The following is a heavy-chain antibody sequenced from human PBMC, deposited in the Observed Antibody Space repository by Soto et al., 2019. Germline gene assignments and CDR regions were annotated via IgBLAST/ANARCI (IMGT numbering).Heavy chain of an antibody. CDR3: ARRPYYYDSSVGGAFDI. J-gene: IGHJ3*02. V-gene: IGHV4-34*01. CDR2: INHSGST. D-gene: IGHD3-22*01. Sequence: TSETLSLTCAVYGGSFSGYYWSWIRQPPGEGLEWIGEINHSGSTNYNPSLKSRVTISVDTSKNQFSLKLSSVTAADTAVYYCARRPYYYDSSVGGAFDIWGQGTMVTVSS. CDR1: GGSFSGYY.